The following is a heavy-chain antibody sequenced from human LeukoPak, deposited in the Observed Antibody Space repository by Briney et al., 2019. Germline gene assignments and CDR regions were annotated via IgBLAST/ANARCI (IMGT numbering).Heavy chain of an antibody. D-gene: IGHD1-7*01. CDR3: ARETKIDY. V-gene: IGHV3-23*01. J-gene: IGHJ4*02. CDR1: GFTFSSYA. CDR2: TIISGGST. Sequence: PGGSLRLSCAASGFTFSSYAMTWVRQVPGKGLEWVSSTIISGGSTYYADSVKGRFTISRDNSKNTLYLQMNSLRVEDTALYYCARETKIDYWGQGALVTVSS.